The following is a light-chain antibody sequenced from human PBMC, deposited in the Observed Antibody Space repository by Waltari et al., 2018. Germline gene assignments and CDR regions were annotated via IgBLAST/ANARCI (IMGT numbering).Light chain of an antibody. J-gene: IGLJ2*01. CDR1: SGDVGGYNY. CDR2: DVN. V-gene: IGLV2-8*01. Sequence: QSALTQPPSASGSPGQSVTISCTGTSGDVGGYNYVSWYQQYPGKAPKLLIYDVNERPSGFPARFSGSKSDNTASLTVSGLQDEDEADYYCSSYAGSSNFVVFGGGTKVTVL. CDR3: SSYAGSSNFVV.